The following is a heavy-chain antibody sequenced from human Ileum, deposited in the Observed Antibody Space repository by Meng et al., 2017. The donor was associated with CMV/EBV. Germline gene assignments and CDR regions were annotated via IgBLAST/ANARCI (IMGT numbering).Heavy chain of an antibody. CDR3: ARDGAHLAAFDY. D-gene: IGHD6-13*01. J-gene: IGHJ4*02. Sequence: VQLPDPAPRLLKPPQTLPPTCTAFGGSIISGSYYWNWIRQPAGKGLEWIGRIYTSGSTNYNPSLKSRVTISIDTSKNQFSLKLSSVTAADTAVYYCARDGAHLAAFDYWGRGTLVTVSS. CDR2: IYTSGST. CDR1: GGSIISGSYY. V-gene: IGHV4-61*02.